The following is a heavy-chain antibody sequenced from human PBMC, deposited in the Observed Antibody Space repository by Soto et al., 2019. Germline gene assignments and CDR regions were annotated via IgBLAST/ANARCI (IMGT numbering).Heavy chain of an antibody. J-gene: IGHJ4*02. CDR3: ARAGPHSSMI. CDR2: ISSSSSTI. Sequence: EVQLVESGGGLVQPGGSLRLSCAASGFTFSSYSMNWVRQAPGKGLEWVSYISSSSSTIYYADSVKGRFTISRDNAKNSLYLQMNSLRAEDTAVYYCARAGPHSSMIWGQGILVTVSS. CDR1: GFTFSSYS. D-gene: IGHD6-13*01. V-gene: IGHV3-48*01.